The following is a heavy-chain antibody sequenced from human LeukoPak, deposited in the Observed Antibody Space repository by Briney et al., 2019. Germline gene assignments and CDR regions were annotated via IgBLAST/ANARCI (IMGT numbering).Heavy chain of an antibody. CDR3: ARVYYGSGSYFGPIDY. D-gene: IGHD3-10*01. CDR1: GFTFSSYS. Sequence: GGSLRLSCAASGFTFSSYSMNWVRQAPGKGLEWVSSISSSSSYIYYADSVKGRFTISRDNAKNSLYLQMNSLRAEDTAVYYCARVYYGSGSYFGPIDYWGQGTLVTVSS. CDR2: ISSSSSYI. J-gene: IGHJ4*02. V-gene: IGHV3-21*01.